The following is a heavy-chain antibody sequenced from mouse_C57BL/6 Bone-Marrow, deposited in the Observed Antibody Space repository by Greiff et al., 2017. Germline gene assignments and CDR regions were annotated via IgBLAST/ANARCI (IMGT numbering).Heavy chain of an antibody. V-gene: IGHV14-1*01. CDR2: IDPEDGDT. CDR3: ITVGYSNYFLYWYFDV. Sequence: VQLQQSGAELVRPGASVKLSCTASGFNIKDYYMHWVKQRPEQGLEWIGRIDPEDGDTEYAPKFQGKATMTADTSSNTAYLQLSSLTSEDTAVYYCITVGYSNYFLYWYFDVWGTGTTVTVSS. D-gene: IGHD2-5*01. J-gene: IGHJ1*03. CDR1: GFNIKDYY.